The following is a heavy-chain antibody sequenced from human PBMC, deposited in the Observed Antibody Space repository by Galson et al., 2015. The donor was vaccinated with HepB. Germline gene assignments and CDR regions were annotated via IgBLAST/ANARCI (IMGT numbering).Heavy chain of an antibody. V-gene: IGHV1-69*02. J-gene: IGHJ1*01. D-gene: IGHD2-2*01. CDR2: IIPILGIA. CDR3: ARSLPGCSSTSCYADYFQH. CDR1: GGTFSSYT. Sequence: SVKVSCKASGGTFSSYTISWVRQAPGQGLEWMGRIIPILGIANYAQKFQGRVTITADKSTSTAYMELSSLRSEDTAVYYCARSLPGCSSTSCYADYFQHWGQGTLVTVSS.